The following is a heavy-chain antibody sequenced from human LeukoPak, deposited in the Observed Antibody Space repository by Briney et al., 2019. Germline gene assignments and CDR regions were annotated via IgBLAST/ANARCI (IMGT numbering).Heavy chain of an antibody. CDR3: ARDGLGNYGMDV. Sequence: SVKVSCKASGGTFSSYAISWVRQAPGQGLEWMGRIISIFGIANYAQKFQGRVTITADKSTSTAYMELSSLRSEDTAVYYCARDGLGNYGMDVWGQGTTVTVSS. J-gene: IGHJ6*02. D-gene: IGHD7-27*01. CDR1: GGTFSSYA. V-gene: IGHV1-69*04. CDR2: IISIFGIA.